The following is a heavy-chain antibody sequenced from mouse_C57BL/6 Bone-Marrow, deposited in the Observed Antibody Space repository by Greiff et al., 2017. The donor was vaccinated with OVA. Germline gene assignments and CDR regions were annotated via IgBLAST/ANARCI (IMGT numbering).Heavy chain of an antibody. J-gene: IGHJ2*01. CDR2: IDPSDSYT. Sequence: VQLQQPGAELVRPGTSVKLSCKASGYTFTSYWMHWVKQRPGQGLEWIGVIDPSDSYTNYNQKFKGKATLTVDTSSSTAYMQLSSLTSEDSAVYYCARWWLPHYFDYWGQGTTLIVSS. CDR1: GYTFTSYW. CDR3: ARWWLPHYFDY. D-gene: IGHD1-1*02. V-gene: IGHV1-59*01.